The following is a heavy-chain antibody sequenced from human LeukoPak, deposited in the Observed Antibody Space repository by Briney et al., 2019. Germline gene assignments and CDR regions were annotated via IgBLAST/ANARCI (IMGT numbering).Heavy chain of an antibody. CDR2: IRSKAYGGTT. Sequence: PGRSLRLSCTASGFTFGDYAMSWVRQAPEKGLEWVGFIRSKAYGGTTEYAASVKGRFTISRDDSKSIAYLQMNSLKTEDTAVYYCTRDRAFCGGDCPDAFDIWGQGTMVTVSS. J-gene: IGHJ3*02. CDR3: TRDRAFCGGDCPDAFDI. D-gene: IGHD2-21*02. V-gene: IGHV3-49*04. CDR1: GFTFGDYA.